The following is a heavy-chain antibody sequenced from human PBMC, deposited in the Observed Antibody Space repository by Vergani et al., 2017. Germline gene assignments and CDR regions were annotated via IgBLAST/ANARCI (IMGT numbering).Heavy chain of an antibody. D-gene: IGHD5-18*01. CDR2: IYYSGST. V-gene: IGHV4-59*01. CDR3: ARGYSYGSFDY. Sequence: QVQLQESGPGLVKPSETLSLTCTVSGGSISSYYWSWIRQPPGKGLAWIGYIYYSGSTNYNPSLKSRVTISVDTSKNQFSLKLSSVTAADTAVYYCARGYSYGSFDYWGQGTLVTVSS. CDR1: GGSISSYY. J-gene: IGHJ4*02.